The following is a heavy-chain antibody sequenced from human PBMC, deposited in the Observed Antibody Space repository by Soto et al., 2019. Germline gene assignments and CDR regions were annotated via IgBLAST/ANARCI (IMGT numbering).Heavy chain of an antibody. J-gene: IGHJ5*02. Sequence: SQTLSLTCAISGDSVSSNSAAWNWIRQSPSRGLKWLGRTYYRSKWYNDYAVSVKSRITINPDTSKNQFSLQLNSVTPEDTAVYYCARDHYYGSGSYYRELAFDPWGQGTLVTVSS. CDR1: GDSVSSNSAA. V-gene: IGHV6-1*01. D-gene: IGHD3-10*01. CDR3: ARDHYYGSGSYYRELAFDP. CDR2: TYYRSKWYN.